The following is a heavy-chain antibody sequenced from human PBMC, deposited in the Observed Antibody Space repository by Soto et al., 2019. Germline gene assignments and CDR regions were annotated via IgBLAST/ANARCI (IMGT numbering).Heavy chain of an antibody. CDR1: GGSISSSNW. V-gene: IGHV4-4*02. CDR2: IYHSGST. Sequence: SETLSLTCAVSGGSISSSNWWSWVRQPPGKGLEWIGEIYHSGSTNYNPSLKSRVTISVDKSKNQFSLKLSSVTAADTAVYYCASHDGTGYYGMEVWGQGTTVTVSS. D-gene: IGHD3-10*01. J-gene: IGHJ6*02. CDR3: ASHDGTGYYGMEV.